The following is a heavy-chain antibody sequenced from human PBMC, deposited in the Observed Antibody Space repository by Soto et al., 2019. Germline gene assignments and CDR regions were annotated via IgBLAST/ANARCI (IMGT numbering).Heavy chain of an antibody. J-gene: IGHJ4*02. CDR2: INHSGST. CDR3: ARGFLRGIAAAADY. Sequence: SETLSLTCAVYGGSFSGYYWSWIRQPPGKGLEWIGEINHSGSTNYNPSLKSRVTISVDTSKNQFSLKLSSVTAADTAVYYCARGFLRGIAAAADYWGQGTLVTVSS. D-gene: IGHD6-13*01. V-gene: IGHV4-34*01. CDR1: GGSFSGYY.